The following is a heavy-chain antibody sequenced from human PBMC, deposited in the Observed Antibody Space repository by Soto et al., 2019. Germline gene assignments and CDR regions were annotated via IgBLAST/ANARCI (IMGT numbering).Heavy chain of an antibody. J-gene: IGHJ4*02. D-gene: IGHD4-17*01. V-gene: IGHV4-31*03. CDR3: AREEKDGDYVY. CDR2: IYDSGST. CDR1: GGSISSGGYY. Sequence: QVQPQESGPGLVKPSQTLSLTCTVSGGSISSGGYYWSWIRQHPGKGLEWIGYIYDSGSTYFNPSLKSRVTISVDTSKNQFSLKLSSVTAADTAVYYCAREEKDGDYVYWGQGTLVTVSS.